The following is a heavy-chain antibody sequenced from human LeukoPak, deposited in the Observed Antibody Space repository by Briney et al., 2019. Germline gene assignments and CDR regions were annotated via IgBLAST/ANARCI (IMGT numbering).Heavy chain of an antibody. V-gene: IGHV1-8*02. CDR3: ARETTYYYYYYMDV. CDR2: MNPNSGNT. D-gene: IGHD4-11*01. CDR1: GYTFTSYD. Sequence: ASVKVSCKASGYTFTSYDINWVRQATGQGLEWMGWMNPNSGNTGYAQKFQGRVTMTRDTSISTAYMELSRLRSDDTAVYYCARETTYYYYYYMDVWGKGTTVTVSS. J-gene: IGHJ6*03.